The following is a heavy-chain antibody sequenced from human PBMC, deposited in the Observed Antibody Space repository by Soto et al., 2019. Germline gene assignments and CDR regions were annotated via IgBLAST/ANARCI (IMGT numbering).Heavy chain of an antibody. CDR3: AKTKQWLDPSFDY. Sequence: QVQLVESGGGVVQPGRSLRLSCAASGFTFSSYGMHWVRQAPGKGLEWVAVISYDGSNKYYADSVKGRFTISRDNSKNTLYLQMNSLRAEDTAVYYCAKTKQWLDPSFDYWGQGTLVTVSS. CDR2: ISYDGSNK. D-gene: IGHD6-19*01. V-gene: IGHV3-30*18. CDR1: GFTFSSYG. J-gene: IGHJ4*02.